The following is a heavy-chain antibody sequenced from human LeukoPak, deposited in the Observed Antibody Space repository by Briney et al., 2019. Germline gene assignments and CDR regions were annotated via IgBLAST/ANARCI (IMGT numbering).Heavy chain of an antibody. CDR1: GFAFRSYS. V-gene: IGHV3-23*01. CDR2: ISGSGGTT. Sequence: PGGSLRLSCAASGFAFRSYSMHWVRQAPGKGLEWVSGISGSGGTTYYADSAKGRFTITRDNSKNTLYLRRSSLRVEDTAIYYCVKGSTAMVTYYFDYWGQGTLVTVSS. D-gene: IGHD5-18*01. CDR3: VKGSTAMVTYYFDY. J-gene: IGHJ4*02.